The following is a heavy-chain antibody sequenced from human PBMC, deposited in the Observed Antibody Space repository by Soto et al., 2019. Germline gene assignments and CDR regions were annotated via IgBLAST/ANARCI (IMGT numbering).Heavy chain of an antibody. V-gene: IGHV4-39*01. CDR3: ARQERDIVVVPASSSNDY. CDR1: GGSISSSSYY. CDR2: IYYSGST. D-gene: IGHD2-2*01. Sequence: SETLSLTCTVSGGSISSSSYYWGWIRQPPGKGLEWIGSIYYSGSTYYNPSLKSRVTISVDTSKNQFSLKLSSVTAADTAVYYCARQERDIVVVPASSSNDYWGQGTLVTVSS. J-gene: IGHJ4*02.